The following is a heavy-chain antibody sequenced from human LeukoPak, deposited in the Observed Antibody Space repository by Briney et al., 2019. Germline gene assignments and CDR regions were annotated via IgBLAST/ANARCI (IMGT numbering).Heavy chain of an antibody. CDR3: AKDERGYSYGDYYFDY. V-gene: IGHV3-23*01. D-gene: IGHD5-18*01. Sequence: PGGSLRLSCAASGFTFSSYAMSWVRQAPGKGLEWVSAISGSGGSTYYADSVKGRFTISRDYSKNTLYLQMNSLRAEDTAVYYRAKDERGYSYGDYYFDYWGQGTLVTVSS. CDR1: GFTFSSYA. CDR2: ISGSGGST. J-gene: IGHJ4*02.